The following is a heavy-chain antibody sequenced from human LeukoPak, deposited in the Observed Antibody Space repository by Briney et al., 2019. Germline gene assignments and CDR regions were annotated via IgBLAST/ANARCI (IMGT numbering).Heavy chain of an antibody. D-gene: IGHD5-24*01. Sequence: ASVKVSCKVSGYTFSNYNIHWLRQAPGQGLEWMGIVNPSGDSTNYAQNFQGRVTMTGDTSTSTVYMELSSLRSEDTAVYYCARVRDGYNDAYDIWGQGTMVTVSS. V-gene: IGHV1-46*01. J-gene: IGHJ3*02. CDR2: VNPSGDST. CDR1: GYTFSNYN. CDR3: ARVRDGYNDAYDI.